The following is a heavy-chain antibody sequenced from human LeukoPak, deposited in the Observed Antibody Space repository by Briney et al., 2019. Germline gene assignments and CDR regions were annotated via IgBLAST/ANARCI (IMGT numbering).Heavy chain of an antibody. Sequence: KPSETLSLTCAVSGASVSSSTYSWSWIRQPPGKTLEWIAYIYYSGSTTYNPSLKSRVTISLDTSKNQFSLKLTSVTAADTAVYYCASDYGSGSYRFDYWGQGTLVTVSS. CDR2: IYYSGST. CDR3: ASDYGSGSYRFDY. J-gene: IGHJ4*02. V-gene: IGHV4-61*01. D-gene: IGHD3-10*01. CDR1: GASVSSSTYS.